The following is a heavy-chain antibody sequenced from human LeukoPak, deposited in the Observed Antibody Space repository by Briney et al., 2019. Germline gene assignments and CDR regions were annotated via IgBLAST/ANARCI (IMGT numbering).Heavy chain of an antibody. CDR3: ARLGYCSSASCQT. Sequence: PGGSLRLSCAASGFTFGSNEMTWVRQTPGQRLEWVSSISRSGSDIYYADSVKGRFTISRDNAKNSLYLQMNSLRAEDTAGYYCARLGYCSSASCQTWGHGTLVTVSS. V-gene: IGHV3-48*03. CDR2: ISRSGSDI. CDR1: GFTFGSNE. D-gene: IGHD2-2*01. J-gene: IGHJ4*01.